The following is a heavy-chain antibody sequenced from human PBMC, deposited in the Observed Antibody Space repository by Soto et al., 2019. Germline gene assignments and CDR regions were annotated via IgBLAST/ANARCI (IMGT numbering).Heavy chain of an antibody. J-gene: IGHJ4*02. CDR3: ASALTGDYVGFDY. D-gene: IGHD3-9*01. Sequence: QVQLQESGPGLVKPSQTLSPTCSVSGASISRDDYYWSWIRQHPGKGLEWIAYIYSSGNSYYNPSLSSRVAISLDTSKNQFSLRLSSVTAADTGVYYCASALTGDYVGFDYWGQGTPATVSS. CDR2: IYSSGNS. CDR1: GASISRDDYY. V-gene: IGHV4-31*03.